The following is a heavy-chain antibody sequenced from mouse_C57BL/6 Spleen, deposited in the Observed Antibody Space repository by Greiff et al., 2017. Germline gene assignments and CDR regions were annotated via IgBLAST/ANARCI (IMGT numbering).Heavy chain of an antibody. CDR2: IDPSDSET. J-gene: IGHJ2*01. CDR3: ASLYYGRGDFDY. CDR1: GYTFTSYW. D-gene: IGHD1-1*01. V-gene: IGHV1-52*01. Sequence: QVQLKQPGAELVRPGSSVKLSCKASGYTFTSYWMHWVKQRPIQGLEWIGNIDPSDSETHYNQKFKDKATLTVDKSSSTAYMQLSSLTSEDSAVYYCASLYYGRGDFDYWGQGTTLTVSS.